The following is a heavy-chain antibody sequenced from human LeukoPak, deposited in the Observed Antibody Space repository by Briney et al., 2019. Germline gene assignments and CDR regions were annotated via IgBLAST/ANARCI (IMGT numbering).Heavy chain of an antibody. CDR1: GFTFTSSA. Sequence: SVRVSCKASGFTFTSSAMQWVRQARGQRLEWIGWIVVGSGNTNYAQKFQERVTITRDMSTSTAYMELSSLRSEDTAVYYCAAGQPLTYYYYYGMDVWGQGTTVTVSS. D-gene: IGHD6-13*01. V-gene: IGHV1-58*02. J-gene: IGHJ6*02. CDR3: AAGQPLTYYYYYGMDV. CDR2: IVVGSGNT.